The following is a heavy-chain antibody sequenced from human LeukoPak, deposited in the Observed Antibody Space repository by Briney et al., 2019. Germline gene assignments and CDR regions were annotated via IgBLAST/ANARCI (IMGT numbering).Heavy chain of an antibody. J-gene: IGHJ4*02. CDR3: ARHSLIGTTPFDY. V-gene: IGHV1-2*02. CDR2: INPTSGGT. D-gene: IGHD1-20*01. CDR1: GYTFTGYY. Sequence: ASVKVSCQTSGYTFTGYYIHWVRQGPGQGLEWMGWINPTSGGTNYAQKFQGRVTMTRDTSISTAYMELSRLRSDDTAVYYCARHSLIGTTPFDYWGQGTLVTVSS.